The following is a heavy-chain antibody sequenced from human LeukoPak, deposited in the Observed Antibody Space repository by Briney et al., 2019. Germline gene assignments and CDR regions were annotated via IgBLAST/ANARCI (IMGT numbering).Heavy chain of an antibody. CDR3: ARGRPGMGIVIDY. CDR1: GFTFSSHW. J-gene: IGHJ4*02. CDR2: IKQDGSEI. Sequence: GGSLRLSCAASGFTFSSHWMSWVRQAPGKGLEWVANIKQDGSEIYYVDSVKGRFTISRDYANNSGYLQMNSLRAEDTAVYYCARGRPGMGIVIDYWGQGTLVTVAS. V-gene: IGHV3-7*01. D-gene: IGHD7-27*01.